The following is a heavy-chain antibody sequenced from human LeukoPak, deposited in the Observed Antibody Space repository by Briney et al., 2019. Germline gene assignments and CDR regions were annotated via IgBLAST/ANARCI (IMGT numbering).Heavy chain of an antibody. Sequence: GGSLRPSCAASGFTFSSYSMNWVRQAPGKGLEWVSYISSSSSTIYYADPVKGRFTISRDNAKNSLYLQMNSLRAEDTAVYYCARELYCSGGSCYTGPGNYWGQGTLVTVSS. J-gene: IGHJ4*02. CDR1: GFTFSSYS. V-gene: IGHV3-48*01. CDR3: ARELYCSGGSCYTGPGNY. CDR2: ISSSSSTI. D-gene: IGHD2-15*01.